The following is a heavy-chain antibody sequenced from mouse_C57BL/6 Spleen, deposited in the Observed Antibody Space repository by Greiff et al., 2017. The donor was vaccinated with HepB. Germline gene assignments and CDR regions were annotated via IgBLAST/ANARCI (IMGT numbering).Heavy chain of an antibody. CDR1: GYSITSGYY. CDR3: ARFDYDGPLYYAMDY. V-gene: IGHV3-6*01. D-gene: IGHD2-4*01. CDR2: ISYDGSN. Sequence: EVQLQESGPGLVKPSQSLSLTCSVTGYSITSGYYWNWIRQFPGNKLEWMGYISYDGSNNYNPSLKNRISITRDTSKNQFFLKLNSVTTEDTATYYCARFDYDGPLYYAMDYWGQGTSVTVSS. J-gene: IGHJ4*01.